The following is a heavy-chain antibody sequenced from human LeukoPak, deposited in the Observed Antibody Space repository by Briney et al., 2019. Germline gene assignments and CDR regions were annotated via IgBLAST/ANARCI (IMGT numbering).Heavy chain of an antibody. V-gene: IGHV1-69*13. Sequence: SMMVSCKASGGTFSSYALSWVRQAPGQGLEWMGGIIPMFITANNAQKFQGTVTITADESSSTAYMELSSLRSEDTAVYYCARDYGIAAAGTLRDYYYMDVWGKGTTVTVSS. CDR2: IIPMFITA. D-gene: IGHD6-13*01. CDR1: GGTFSSYA. J-gene: IGHJ6*03. CDR3: ARDYGIAAAGTLRDYYYMDV.